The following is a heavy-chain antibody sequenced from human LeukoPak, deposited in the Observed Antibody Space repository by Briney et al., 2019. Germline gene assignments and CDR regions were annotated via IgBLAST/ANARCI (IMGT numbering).Heavy chain of an antibody. CDR3: ARARCSSTGCYIGTY. V-gene: IGHV1-2*02. D-gene: IGHD2-2*02. J-gene: IGHJ4*02. Sequence: ASVKVSCKASGYTFTGYYMHWVRQAPGQGLEWMGWINPNSGGTNYAQKFQGRVTMTRDTSISTAYMELSRLRSDDTAVYYCARARCSSTGCYIGTYWGQGTLVTVSS. CDR1: GYTFTGYY. CDR2: INPNSGGT.